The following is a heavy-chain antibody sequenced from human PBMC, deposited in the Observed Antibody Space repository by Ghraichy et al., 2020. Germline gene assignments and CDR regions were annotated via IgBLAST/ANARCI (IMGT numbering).Heavy chain of an antibody. CDR2: ISYDGGNK. CDR1: GFTFSNFA. J-gene: IGHJ6*03. Sequence: GGSLRLSCAASGFTFSNFAIHWVRQAPGKGLEWVAVISYDGGNKYYADSVKGRFTISRDNSKNTLYLQMNSLRAEDTAVYYCARGQHTQDPGYYMDVWGKGTTVTVSS. D-gene: IGHD1-1*01. CDR3: ARGQHTQDPGYYMDV. V-gene: IGHV3-30-3*01.